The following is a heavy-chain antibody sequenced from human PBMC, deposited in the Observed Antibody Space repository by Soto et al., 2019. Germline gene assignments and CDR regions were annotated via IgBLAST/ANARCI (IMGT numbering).Heavy chain of an antibody. D-gene: IGHD2-2*01. CDR2: IYYKGST. V-gene: IGHV4-59*01. CDR1: GGYISNDY. Sequence: PSETLSLTCIVSGGYISNDYWSWIRQPPGKGLEWIGHIYYKGSTDYNPSLKSRVTISRDTSKSQFSLNLTSVTAADTAVYYCARGADCSIPSCTGNWFASWGQGIQVTVSS. J-gene: IGHJ5*01. CDR3: ARGADCSIPSCTGNWFAS.